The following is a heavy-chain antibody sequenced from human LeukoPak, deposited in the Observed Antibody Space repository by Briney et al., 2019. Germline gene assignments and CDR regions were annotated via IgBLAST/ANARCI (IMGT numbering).Heavy chain of an antibody. D-gene: IGHD3-10*01. CDR2: ISSRSTYI. CDR3: ARRTVRGVIKY. CDR1: GFTFDIYS. Sequence: GGSLRLSCAASGFTFDIYSMDWVRQAPGKGLEWVSSISSRSTYIYYADSVKGRFTISRDNANNSLHLQMNSLRAEDTAVYYCARRTVRGVIKYWDQGSLVTVSS. V-gene: IGHV3-21*01. J-gene: IGHJ4*02.